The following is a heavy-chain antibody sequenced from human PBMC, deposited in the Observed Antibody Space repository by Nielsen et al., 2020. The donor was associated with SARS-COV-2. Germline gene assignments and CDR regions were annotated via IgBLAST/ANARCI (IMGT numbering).Heavy chain of an antibody. V-gene: IGHV3-49*04. CDR3: TPYCSGGSCYHFDP. CDR1: GITFTSDA. Sequence: GESLKISCAASGITFTSDAMSWVRQTPGKGLEWVGFIRSKAYGGITEYAAYVKGRFTISRDDSKSIAYLQMNSLKTEDTAVYYCTPYCSGGSCYHFDPWSQGTLVTVSS. D-gene: IGHD2-15*01. CDR2: IRSKAYGGIT. J-gene: IGHJ5*02.